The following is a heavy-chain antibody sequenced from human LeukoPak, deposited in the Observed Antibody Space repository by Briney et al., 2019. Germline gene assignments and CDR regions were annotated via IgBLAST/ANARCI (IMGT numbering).Heavy chain of an antibody. CDR2: ISSSGGDI. V-gene: IGHV3-48*03. CDR3: ARDLYGSGGDAFDI. CDR1: GFTLSRYE. Sequence: GGSLRLSCAASGFTLSRYEMNWVRQAPGQGLEWVSYISSSGGDILYADSVKGRFTISRDNAKNPLSLQMSSLRADDTAVYYCARDLYGSGGDAFDIWGQGTMVTVSS. D-gene: IGHD3-10*01. J-gene: IGHJ3*02.